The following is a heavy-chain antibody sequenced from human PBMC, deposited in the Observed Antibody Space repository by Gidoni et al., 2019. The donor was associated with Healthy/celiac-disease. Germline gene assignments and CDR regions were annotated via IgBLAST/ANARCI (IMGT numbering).Heavy chain of an antibody. Sequence: QLQLQESGPGLVKPSETLSLTCTVSGGSISRSSYYWGWIRQPPGKGLEWIGSIYYSGSTYYNPSLKSRVTISVDTSKNQFSLKLSSVTAADTAVYYCARHKGGWTARAPYNWFDPWGQGTLVTVSS. CDR2: IYYSGST. V-gene: IGHV4-39*01. D-gene: IGHD2-21*02. J-gene: IGHJ5*02. CDR1: GGSISRSSYY. CDR3: ARHKGGWTARAPYNWFDP.